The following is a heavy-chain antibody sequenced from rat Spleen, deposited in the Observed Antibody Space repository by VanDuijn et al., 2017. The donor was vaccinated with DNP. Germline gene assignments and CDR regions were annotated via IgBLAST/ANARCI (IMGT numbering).Heavy chain of an antibody. CDR3: ATQDGSSGFDY. CDR2: ISYDGSRT. Sequence: EVQLVESGGGLVQPGRSLKLSCAASGFTFSDYYMAWVRQAPTKGLEWVASISYDGSRTYYRDSVKGRFTFSRDNAKSTLYLQMDSLRSEDTATYYCATQDGSSGFDYWGQGVMVSVSS. V-gene: IGHV5S10*01. J-gene: IGHJ2*01. D-gene: IGHD5-1*01. CDR1: GFTFSDYY.